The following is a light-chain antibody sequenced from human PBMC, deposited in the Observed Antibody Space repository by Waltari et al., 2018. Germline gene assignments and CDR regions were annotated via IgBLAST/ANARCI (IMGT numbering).Light chain of an antibody. CDR1: QAISNS. CDR3: QQYSSRPYT. Sequence: DIQMTQSPSSLSSSVGERATITCRASQAISNSLAWYQQKPGKAPNLLLYAASTLESGVPSRFSGSGSGTDYTLAISSLQPEDFAIYYCQQYSSRPYTFGQGTKLEI. J-gene: IGKJ2*01. CDR2: AAS. V-gene: IGKV1-NL1*01.